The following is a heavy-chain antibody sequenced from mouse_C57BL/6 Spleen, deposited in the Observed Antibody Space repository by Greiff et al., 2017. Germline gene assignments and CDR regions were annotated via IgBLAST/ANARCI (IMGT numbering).Heavy chain of an antibody. CDR1: GYTFSDYG. CDR2: ISSGSSTI. J-gene: IGHJ3*01. CDR3: ARFYYYDPAY. V-gene: IGHV5-17*01. D-gene: IGHD2-4*01. Sequence: EVHLVESGGGLVKPGGSLKLSCAASGYTFSDYGMHWVRQAPARGLEWVVYISSGSSTIYYADTVKGRFTISSDNAKNTLFLQMTSLRSEDTAMYYCARFYYYDPAYWGQGTLVTVSA.